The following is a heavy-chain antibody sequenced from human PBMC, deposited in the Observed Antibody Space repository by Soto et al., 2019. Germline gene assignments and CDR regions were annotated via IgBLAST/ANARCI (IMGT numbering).Heavy chain of an antibody. V-gene: IGHV1-69*06. D-gene: IGHD6-13*01. CDR3: ARWRQQQGSYHYAMDV. Sequence: QVQLVQSGAEVKKPGSSVKVSCKASGGTFSNDAINWVRQAPGQGLEWMGGIIPVLGTEKYAQKFQGRVTITADKSLSTAYTQLGGLGFCDTAGYFCARWRQQQGSYHYAMDVGGEGTTVIVSS. J-gene: IGHJ6*04. CDR2: IIPVLGTE. CDR1: GGTFSNDA.